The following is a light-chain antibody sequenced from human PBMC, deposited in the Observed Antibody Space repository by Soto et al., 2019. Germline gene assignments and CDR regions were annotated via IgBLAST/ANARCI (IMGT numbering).Light chain of an antibody. CDR3: QQYNSYLIT. CDR2: DAS. CDR1: QSISRW. J-gene: IGKJ5*01. Sequence: DIQMTQSPSTLSASVGDTVTITCRASQSISRWLAWDQQKPGKVPKVLIYDASRLESGVPLRFSGSGSGTEFTLTISSLQPDDFATYYCQQYNSYLITFGQGTRVEIK. V-gene: IGKV1-5*01.